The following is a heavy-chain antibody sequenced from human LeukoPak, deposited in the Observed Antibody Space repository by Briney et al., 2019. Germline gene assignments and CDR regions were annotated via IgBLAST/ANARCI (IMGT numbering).Heavy chain of an antibody. D-gene: IGHD6-13*01. V-gene: IGHV4-59*01. CDR1: GGSISSYY. Sequence: SETLSLTCTVSGGSISSYYWSWIRQPPGKGLEWIGYIYYSGSTNYNPSLKSRVTISVDTSKNQFSLKLSSVTAADTAVYYCARHSGPYSSSWFDYWGQGTLVTVSS. CDR3: ARHSGPYSSSWFDY. J-gene: IGHJ4*02. CDR2: IYYSGST.